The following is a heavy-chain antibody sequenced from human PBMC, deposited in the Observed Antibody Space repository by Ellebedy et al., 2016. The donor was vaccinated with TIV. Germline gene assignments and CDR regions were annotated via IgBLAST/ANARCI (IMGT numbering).Heavy chain of an antibody. CDR3: ARDNYKVSVAGSN. CDR2: IKQDGSET. D-gene: IGHD6-19*01. J-gene: IGHJ4*02. Sequence: PGGSLRLSCADSGFTFSSYWMSWVRQAPGKGLEWVANIKQDGSETHYVDSVKGRFTISRDNAKNSLYLQMNSLSAEDTAVDYCARDNYKVSVAGSNWGQGTLVTVSS. V-gene: IGHV3-7*01. CDR1: GFTFSSYW.